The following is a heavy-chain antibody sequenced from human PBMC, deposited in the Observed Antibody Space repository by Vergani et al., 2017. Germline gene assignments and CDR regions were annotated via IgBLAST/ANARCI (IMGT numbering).Heavy chain of an antibody. CDR3: AGGRTTVTTAPPRWYFDL. Sequence: QVQLVQSGAEVKKPGSSVKVSCKASGGTFSSYAISWVRQAPGQGLEWMGGIIPIFGTANYAQKFQGRVTITADESTSTAYMELSSLRSEDTAVYYCAGGRTTVTTAPPRWYFDLWGRGTLVTVSS. V-gene: IGHV1-69*01. D-gene: IGHD4-17*01. J-gene: IGHJ2*01. CDR1: GGTFSSYA. CDR2: IIPIFGTA.